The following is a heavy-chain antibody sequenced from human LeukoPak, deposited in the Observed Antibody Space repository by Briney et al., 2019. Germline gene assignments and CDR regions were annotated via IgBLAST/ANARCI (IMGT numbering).Heavy chain of an antibody. V-gene: IGHV3-23*01. Sequence: GGSLRLSCAASGFTFSSYAMSWVRRAPGKGLEWVSAISGSGGSTYYADSVKGRFTISRDNSKNTLYLQMNSLRAEDTAVYYCAKDFSPDYSNSDYFDYWGQGTLVTVSS. CDR1: GFTFSSYA. J-gene: IGHJ4*02. CDR2: ISGSGGST. CDR3: AKDFSPDYSNSDYFDY. D-gene: IGHD4-11*01.